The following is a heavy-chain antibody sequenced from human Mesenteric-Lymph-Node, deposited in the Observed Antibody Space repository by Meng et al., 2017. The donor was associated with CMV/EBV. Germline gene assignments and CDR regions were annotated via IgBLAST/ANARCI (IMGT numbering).Heavy chain of an antibody. CDR1: GGSFSGYY. V-gene: IGHV4-34*01. J-gene: IGHJ4*02. Sequence: SETLSLTCAVYGGSFSGYYWSWIRQPPGKGLEWIGEINHSGSTNYNPSLKSRVTISVDTSKNQFSLKLSSVTAADTAVYYCARGAVDSYDFWSGYYMYYFDYWGQGTLVTVSS. CDR3: ARGAVDSYDFWSGYYMYYFDY. D-gene: IGHD3-3*01. CDR2: INHSGST.